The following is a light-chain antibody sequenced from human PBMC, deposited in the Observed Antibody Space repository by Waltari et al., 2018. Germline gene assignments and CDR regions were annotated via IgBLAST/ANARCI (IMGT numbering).Light chain of an antibody. V-gene: IGKV3-20*01. CDR1: QSVTSSY. CDR3: QQYGSSPGT. J-gene: IGKJ1*01. Sequence: EIVLTQSPGTLSLSPGERATLSCRASQSVTSSYLAWYQQKPGQAPRLLIYGASSGAAGIPDRFSGSGSGTDFTLTISRVEPEDFAVYYCQQYGSSPGTFGQGTKVEIK. CDR2: GAS.